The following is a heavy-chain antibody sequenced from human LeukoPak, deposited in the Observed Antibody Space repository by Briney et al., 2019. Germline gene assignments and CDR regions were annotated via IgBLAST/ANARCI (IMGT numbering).Heavy chain of an antibody. CDR2: ISSSSSYI. CDR3: ARGGGYSGYDGDY. CDR1: GFTFSSYS. J-gene: IGHJ4*02. D-gene: IGHD5-12*01. V-gene: IGHV3-21*01. Sequence: AGGSLRLSCAASGFTFSSYSMNWVRQAPGKGLEWVSSISSSSSYIYYADSVKGRFTISRDNAKNSLYLQMNSLRAEDTAVYYCARGGGYSGYDGDYWGQGTLVTVSS.